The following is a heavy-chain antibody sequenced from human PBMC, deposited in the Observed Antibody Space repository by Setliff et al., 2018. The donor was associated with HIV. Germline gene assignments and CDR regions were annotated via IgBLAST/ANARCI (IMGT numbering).Heavy chain of an antibody. V-gene: IGHV3-23*01. CDR3: ANWRRYSSVDY. J-gene: IGHJ4*02. D-gene: IGHD6-19*01. Sequence: GGSLRLSCAASGFTFSSYAMSWVRQAPGRGLEWVSAISGSGGSTYYADSVKGRFTISRDNSKNTLYLQMNSLRAEDTAVYYCANWRRYSSVDYWGQGTPVTVSS. CDR2: ISGSGGST. CDR1: GFTFSSYA.